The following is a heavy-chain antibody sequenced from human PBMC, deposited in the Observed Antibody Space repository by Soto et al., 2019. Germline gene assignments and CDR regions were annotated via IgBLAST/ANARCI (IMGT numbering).Heavy chain of an antibody. CDR1: GYPFPSYA. CDR2: INAGNGNT. CDR3: ARSIVVVTALDY. V-gene: IGHV1-3*05. Sequence: QVQLVQSGAEEKKPGASLKVSCKAPGYPFPSYAMNWVRQAPGQRLEWMGWINAGNGNTKYSQKFQGRVTITRDTSASTAYMELSSLRSEDTAVYYCARSIVVVTALDYWGQGTLVTVSS. J-gene: IGHJ4*02. D-gene: IGHD2-21*02.